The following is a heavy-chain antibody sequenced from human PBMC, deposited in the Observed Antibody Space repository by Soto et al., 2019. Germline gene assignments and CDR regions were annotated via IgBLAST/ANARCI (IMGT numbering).Heavy chain of an antibody. CDR1: GFTFSSYS. V-gene: IGHV3-21*01. J-gene: IGHJ6*02. CDR2: ISSSSSYI. Sequence: GGSLRLSCAASGFTFSSYSMNWVRQAPGKGLEWVSSISSSSSYIYYADSVKGRFTISRDNAKNSLYLQMNSLRAADTAVYYCARVLMMTAAASGGMDGWGQGTMVTVS. CDR3: ARVLMMTAAASGGMDG. D-gene: IGHD6-13*01.